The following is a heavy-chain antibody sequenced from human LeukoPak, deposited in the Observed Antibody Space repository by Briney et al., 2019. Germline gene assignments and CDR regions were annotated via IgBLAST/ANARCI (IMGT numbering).Heavy chain of an antibody. J-gene: IGHJ5*02. V-gene: IGHV4-59*12. D-gene: IGHD6-13*01. CDR1: GGSISSYY. Sequence: SETLSLTCTVSGGSISSYYWSWIRQPPGKGLEWIGYIYYSGSTNYNPSLKSRVTISVDMSKNQFSLKLSSVTAADTAVYYCAGVPRIEAGATGDWFDPWGQGTVVTVSS. CDR3: AGVPRIEAGATGDWFDP. CDR2: IYYSGST.